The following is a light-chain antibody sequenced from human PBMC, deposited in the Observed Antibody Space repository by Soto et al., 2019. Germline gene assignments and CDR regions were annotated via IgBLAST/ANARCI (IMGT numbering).Light chain of an antibody. J-gene: IGLJ1*01. CDR1: SSDVGGYNY. Sequence: QSVLTQPPSASGSPGQSVTISCTGTSSDVGGYNYVSWYQQHPGKAPKLMIYEVSKRPSGVPDRFSGSKSGNTASLTVSGLQAEDEADYYCSSYAGSNNLVYVSGPGTMVTVL. V-gene: IGLV2-8*01. CDR3: SSYAGSNNLVYV. CDR2: EVS.